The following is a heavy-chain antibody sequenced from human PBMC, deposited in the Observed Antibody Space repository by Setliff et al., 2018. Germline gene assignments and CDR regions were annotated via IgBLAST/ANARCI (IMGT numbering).Heavy chain of an antibody. D-gene: IGHD2-21*01. CDR3: ARKEIPSDY. V-gene: IGHV1-69*05. Sequence: ASVKVSCKASGDSFNNYAISWVRQAPGQGLEWMGGIIPMFGTPAYAQKFQDRVTITTDESTSTAYMELDSLRSEDTAVYYCARKEIPSDYWGQGTLVTVSS. CDR1: GDSFNNYA. J-gene: IGHJ4*02. CDR2: IIPMFGTP.